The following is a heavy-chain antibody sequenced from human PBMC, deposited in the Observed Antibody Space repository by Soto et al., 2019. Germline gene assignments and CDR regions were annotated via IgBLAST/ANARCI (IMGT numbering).Heavy chain of an antibody. J-gene: IGHJ5*02. CDR3: ARDLGYSSSSGWFDP. CDR1: GFTFSSYW. Sequence: GGSLRLSCAASGFTFSSYWMSWVRQAPGKGLEWVANIKQDGSEKYYVDSVKGRFTISRDNAKNSLYLQMNSLRAEDTAVYYCARDLGYSSSSGWFDPWGQGTLVTVSS. V-gene: IGHV3-7*01. CDR2: IKQDGSEK. D-gene: IGHD6-13*01.